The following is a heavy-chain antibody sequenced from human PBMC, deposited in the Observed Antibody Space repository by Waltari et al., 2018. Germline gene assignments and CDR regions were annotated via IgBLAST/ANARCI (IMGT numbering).Heavy chain of an antibody. D-gene: IGHD3-22*01. Sequence: EVQLLESGGDLVQPGGSLRLSCVASGFTFRGYAMAWVRQAPGMGLEWVSGISGNGGVPYYADSVKGRFTISRHNAKNTVYLQMNSLRVEDTAIYFCTKRDYYDEKSFFPLFEYWGQGALVTVSS. J-gene: IGHJ4*02. CDR1: GFTFRGYA. CDR2: ISGNGGVP. CDR3: TKRDYYDEKSFFPLFEY. V-gene: IGHV3-23*01.